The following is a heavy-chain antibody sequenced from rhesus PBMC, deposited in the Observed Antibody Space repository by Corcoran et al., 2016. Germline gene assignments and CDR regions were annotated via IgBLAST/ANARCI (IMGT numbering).Heavy chain of an antibody. J-gene: IGHJ4*01. D-gene: IGHD3-16*01. CDR2: ISGSSGTP. Sequence: QVQLQESGPGLVKPSETLSLTCAVSGGSFSGYYWGWIRQPPGKGLEWIGYISGSSGTPAYNPSLKSRVTRSVDTSKNQLSLKLGSVTAADTAVYYCAGYYSGSYYYVPPLGYWGQGVLVTVSS. CDR3: AGYYSGSYYYVPPLGY. CDR1: GGSFSGYY. V-gene: IGHV4-165*01.